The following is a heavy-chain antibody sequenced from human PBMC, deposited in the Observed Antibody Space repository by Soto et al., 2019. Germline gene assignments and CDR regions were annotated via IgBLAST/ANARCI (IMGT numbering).Heavy chain of an antibody. CDR2: IYSGGFT. V-gene: IGHV3-53*04. Sequence: EVQLVESGGGLVQPGGSLRLSCAASGFTVSSNYMSWVRQAPGSGLEWVSVIYSGGFTYYTYSVKGRFTISRDNSKNTLYLKMNSLRPEDTVVYYGARMYYYGSGSFFDYWGQGTLVTVSS. CDR1: GFTVSSNY. D-gene: IGHD3-10*01. CDR3: ARMYYYGSGSFFDY. J-gene: IGHJ4*02.